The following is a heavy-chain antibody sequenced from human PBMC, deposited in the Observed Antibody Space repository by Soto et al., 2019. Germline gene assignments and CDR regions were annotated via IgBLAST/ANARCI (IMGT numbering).Heavy chain of an antibody. J-gene: IGHJ4*02. Sequence: GESLKISCDGSGYSFTIYCTGLVRQMPGKGLEWMGIIYPGDSDTRYSPSFQGQVTISADKSISTAYLQWSSLKASDTAMYYCARHGNSSAFDYWGQGTLVTVSS. CDR2: IYPGDSDT. CDR1: GYSFTIYC. V-gene: IGHV5-51*01. D-gene: IGHD6-19*01. CDR3: ARHGNSSAFDY.